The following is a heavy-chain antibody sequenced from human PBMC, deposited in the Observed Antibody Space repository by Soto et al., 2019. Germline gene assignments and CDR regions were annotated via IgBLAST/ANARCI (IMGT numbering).Heavy chain of an antibody. Sequence: EVQLVESGGGLVQPGRSLRLSCAASGFTFDDYAMHWVRQPPGKGLEWVSGISLTSGKIVYADSVKGRFTISRDNAKNSFFLQMNSLRAEDTALYYCAKDISPSLFGSWSYAYWGQGTLVTVSS. V-gene: IGHV3-9*01. CDR1: GFTFDDYA. CDR2: ISLTSGKI. CDR3: AKDISPSLFGSWSYAY. J-gene: IGHJ4*02. D-gene: IGHD3-10*01.